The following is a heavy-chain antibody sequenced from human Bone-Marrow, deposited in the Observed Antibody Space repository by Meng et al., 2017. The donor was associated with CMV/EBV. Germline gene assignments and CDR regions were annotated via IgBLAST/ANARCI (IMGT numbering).Heavy chain of an antibody. V-gene: IGHV1-18*01. J-gene: IGHJ5*01. CDR2: ISVSTGDT. D-gene: IGHD3-16*01. CDR3: AKLGRVGSSPQDNWFDS. CDR1: GYSFTTYG. Sequence: ASVKVSCKASGYSFTTYGVTWVRQAPGQGLEWMGWISVSTGDTNYAQNLQGRLILTTDTSTDTAYMEMRSLKSDDTAVYYCAKLGRVGSSPQDNWFDSWGQGTLVTVSS.